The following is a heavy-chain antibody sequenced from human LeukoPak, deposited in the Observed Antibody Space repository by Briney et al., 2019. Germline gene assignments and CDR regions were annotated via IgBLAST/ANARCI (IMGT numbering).Heavy chain of an antibody. V-gene: IGHV3-30*03. J-gene: IGHJ4*02. CDR1: GFTFSRHG. CDR2: ISNDGSRK. CDR3: ARDRAWHYFDY. Sequence: SGGSLRLSCAPSGFTFSRHGMHWVRQAPGKGLEWVAIISNDGSRKYYAHSVEGRFTISRDNSKNTLYLQMDSLRAEDTAVYYCARDRAWHYFDYWGQGTLVTVSS.